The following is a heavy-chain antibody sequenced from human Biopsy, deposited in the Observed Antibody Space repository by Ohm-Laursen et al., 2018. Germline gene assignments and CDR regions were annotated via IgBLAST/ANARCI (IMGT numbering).Heavy chain of an antibody. V-gene: IGHV1-69*04. Sequence: SSVKVSCTASGGTFNNYGITWVRQAPGQGLEWVGRIISMVGTPKYAQKFQGRAAITVDKSTSTAYLDLSSLKSEDTAVYYCARGKTVLNYYFASDVWGQGTTVTVSS. J-gene: IGHJ6*01. CDR1: GGTFNNYG. CDR3: ARGKTVLNYYFASDV. CDR2: IISMVGTP. D-gene: IGHD2/OR15-2a*01.